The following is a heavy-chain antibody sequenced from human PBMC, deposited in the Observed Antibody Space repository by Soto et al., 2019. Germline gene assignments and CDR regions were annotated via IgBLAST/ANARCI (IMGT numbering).Heavy chain of an antibody. CDR1: GFTFSSYG. D-gene: IGHD3-3*01. Sequence: LRLSCAASGFTFSSYGMHWVRQAPGKGLEWVAVISYDGSNKYYADSVKGRFTISRDNSKNTLYLQMNSLRAEDTAVYYCAKSRFWSGSGMDVWGQGTKVTVS. V-gene: IGHV3-30*18. CDR2: ISYDGSNK. J-gene: IGHJ6*02. CDR3: AKSRFWSGSGMDV.